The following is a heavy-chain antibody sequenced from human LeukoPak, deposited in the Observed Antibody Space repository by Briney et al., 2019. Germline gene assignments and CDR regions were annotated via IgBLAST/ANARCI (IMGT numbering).Heavy chain of an antibody. J-gene: IGHJ4*02. CDR2: ISSSSRYI. Sequence: PGGSLRLSCAASGFTFSSYSMNWVRQAPGKGLEWVSCISSSSRYIYYADSVKGRFTISRDNAKNSLYLQMNSLRAEDTAVYYCARAVAGDPFNDYWGQGTLVTVSS. D-gene: IGHD6-19*01. CDR3: ARAVAGDPFNDY. CDR1: GFTFSSYS. V-gene: IGHV3-21*04.